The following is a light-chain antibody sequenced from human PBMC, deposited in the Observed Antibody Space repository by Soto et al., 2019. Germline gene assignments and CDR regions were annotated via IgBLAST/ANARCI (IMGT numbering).Light chain of an antibody. V-gene: IGKV1-5*01. CDR3: QRYNNWPLT. CDR1: QTISTW. CDR2: DAS. Sequence: DIQMTQSPFTLSASVGDRVTITCRSSQTISTWLAWYQQKPGKAPKVLIYDASNLESGVPSRFSGSRSGPEFTLTINSLQSEDFAVYYCQRYNNWPLTFGGGTKV. J-gene: IGKJ4*01.